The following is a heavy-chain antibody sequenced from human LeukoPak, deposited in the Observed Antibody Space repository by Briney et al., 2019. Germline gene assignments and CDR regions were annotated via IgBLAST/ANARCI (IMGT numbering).Heavy chain of an antibody. CDR1: GGTFSSYA. Sequence: ASVKVSCKASGGTFSSYAISWVRQAPGQGLEWMGGIIPIFGTANYAQKFQSRVTITADESTSTAYMELSSLRSEDTAVYYCARGVVPAGYYGMDVWGQGTTVTVSS. CDR2: IIPIFGTA. CDR3: ARGVVPAGYYGMDV. V-gene: IGHV1-69*13. J-gene: IGHJ6*02. D-gene: IGHD2-2*01.